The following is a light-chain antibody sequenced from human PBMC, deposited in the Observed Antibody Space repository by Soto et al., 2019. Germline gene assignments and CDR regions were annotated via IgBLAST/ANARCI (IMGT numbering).Light chain of an antibody. Sequence: QSVLTQPPSVSGAPGQRVTISCTGRSSNIGAGYDVHWYQQLPGTAPKLLIYGNSNRPSGVPDRFSGSKSGTSASLAITGLQAEDEADYYCQSYDSSLSLVVFGGGTKVTVL. J-gene: IGLJ2*01. CDR1: SSNIGAGYD. CDR2: GNS. V-gene: IGLV1-40*01. CDR3: QSYDSSLSLVV.